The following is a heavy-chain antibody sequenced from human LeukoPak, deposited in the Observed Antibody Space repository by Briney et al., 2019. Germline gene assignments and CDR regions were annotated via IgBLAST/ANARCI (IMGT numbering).Heavy chain of an antibody. V-gene: IGHV3-23*01. Sequence: AGGSLRLSCAASGFTFSSYAMSWVRQAPGKGLERVSAISGSGGSTYDADSVKGGVTSSRDNSENTRYLQMKSLRAEDMAVDYCAKRSGYYSASSGYYFDYWGHPTLVTVSS. CDR1: GFTFSSYA. D-gene: IGHD3-22*01. J-gene: IGHJ4*01. CDR3: AKRSGYYSASSGYYFDY. CDR2: ISGSGGST.